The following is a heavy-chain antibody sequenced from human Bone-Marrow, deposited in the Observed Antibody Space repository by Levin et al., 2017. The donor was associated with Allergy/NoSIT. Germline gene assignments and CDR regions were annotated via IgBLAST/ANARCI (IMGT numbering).Heavy chain of an antibody. CDR1: GGSINNTHHY. V-gene: IGHV4-61*02. CDR2: MFVGGAA. CDR3: ARDESFNSWNVGWFDS. Sequence: SETLSLTCTVSGGSINNTHHYWSWIRQPAGTGLEWIGRMFVGGAATYKRSLRSPVTISIDTSKNQFSLKLTSVTAADTAVYYCARDESFNSWNVGWFDSWGQGILVTVS. D-gene: IGHD1-1*01. J-gene: IGHJ5*01.